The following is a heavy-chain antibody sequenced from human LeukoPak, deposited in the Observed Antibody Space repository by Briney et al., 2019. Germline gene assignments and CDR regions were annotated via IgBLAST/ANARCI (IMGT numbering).Heavy chain of an antibody. CDR1: GYTFTGYY. V-gene: IGHV1-2*02. D-gene: IGHD2-2*01. CDR2: INPNSGGT. Sequence: ASVKVSCKASGYTFTGYYIHWVRQAPGQGLEWMGWINPNSGGTNYAQKFQGRVTMTRDTSISTAYMELSRLRSDDTAVYYCARSRYIVVVPAAMLGPSRNWFDPWGQGTLVTVSS. CDR3: ARSRYIVVVPAAMLGPSRNWFDP. J-gene: IGHJ5*02.